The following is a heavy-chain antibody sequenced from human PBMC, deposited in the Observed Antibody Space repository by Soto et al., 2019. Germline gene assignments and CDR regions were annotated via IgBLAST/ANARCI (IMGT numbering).Heavy chain of an antibody. CDR2: IYYSGST. Sequence: PSETLSLTCTVSGGSASSGSYYWSWIRQPPGKGLEWIGYIYYSGSTNYNPSLKSRVTISVDTSKNQFSLKLSSVTAADTAVYYCARMEIGRHDSGYSSSWYLGFDYWGQGTLVTVSS. CDR1: GGSASSGSYY. D-gene: IGHD6-13*01. CDR3: ARMEIGRHDSGYSSSWYLGFDY. J-gene: IGHJ4*02. V-gene: IGHV4-61*01.